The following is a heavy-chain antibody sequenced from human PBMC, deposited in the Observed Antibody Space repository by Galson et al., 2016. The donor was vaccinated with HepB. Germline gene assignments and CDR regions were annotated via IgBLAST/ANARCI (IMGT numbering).Heavy chain of an antibody. J-gene: IGHJ4*02. CDR1: GFTFSTYA. D-gene: IGHD3-16*01. V-gene: IGHV3-23*01. Sequence: SLRLSCAASGFTFSTYAMTWVRQAPGKGLEWVSAVSATGGTTYYGESVKGRFTISRGNSKNTLYLQMNSLRAEDTAVYYCVKESPVRGNHFEYWGQGTLVTVSS. CDR3: VKESPVRGNHFEY. CDR2: VSATGGTT.